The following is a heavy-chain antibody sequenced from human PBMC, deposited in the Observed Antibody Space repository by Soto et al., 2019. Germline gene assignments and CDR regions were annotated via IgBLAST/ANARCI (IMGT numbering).Heavy chain of an antibody. CDR1: GCTFSSYA. V-gene: IGHV3-30-3*01. J-gene: IGHJ4*02. D-gene: IGHD1-26*01. CDR2: ISYDGSNK. CDR3: ARVGESNFDF. Sequence: QVQLVESGGGVVQPGRYLRLSCAASGCTFSSYAMHWVRQAPGKGLEWVAVISYDGSNKYYADSVKGRFTISRDNSKNTLYLQMNSLRAEDTAVYYCARVGESNFDFWGQGTLVTVSS.